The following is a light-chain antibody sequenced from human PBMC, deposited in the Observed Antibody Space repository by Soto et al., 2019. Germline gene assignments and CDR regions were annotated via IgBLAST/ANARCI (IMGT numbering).Light chain of an antibody. CDR1: SSNIGASYG. CDR3: QSYDSSLSGSV. V-gene: IGLV1-40*01. J-gene: IGLJ2*01. CDR2: GNN. Sequence: QSVLTQPPSVSGAPGQRVTIPCTGSSSNIGASYGVHWYQHFPGTAPKLLIYGNNNRPSGVPDRFSGSKSGTSASLAITGLQAEYEAEYYRQSYDSSLSGSVFGGGTQLTVL.